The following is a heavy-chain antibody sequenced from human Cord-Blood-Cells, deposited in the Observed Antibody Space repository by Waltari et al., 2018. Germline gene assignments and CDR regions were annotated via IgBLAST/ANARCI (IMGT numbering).Heavy chain of an antibody. J-gene: IGHJ4*02. D-gene: IGHD2-2*01. CDR1: GFTFSSYS. CDR2: ISSSRSYI. CDR3: ARGLIVEVPDY. V-gene: IGHV3-21*01. Sequence: EVQLVESGGGLVKPGGSLRLSCAASGFTFSSYSMNWVRQAPGKGLEWVSSISSSRSYIYYADSVKGRFTISRDNAKNSLYLLMNSLRAEDTAVYYCARGLIVEVPDYWGQGTLVTVSS.